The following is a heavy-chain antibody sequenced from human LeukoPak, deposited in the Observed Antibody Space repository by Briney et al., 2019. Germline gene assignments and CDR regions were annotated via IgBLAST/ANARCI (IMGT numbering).Heavy chain of an antibody. D-gene: IGHD2-2*02. CDR1: GGSFSGYY. J-gene: IGHJ5*02. CDR2: INHSGST. CDR3: ARGRVVVVPAAIFSGWFDP. V-gene: IGHV4-34*01. Sequence: SETLSLTCAVNGGSFSGYYWSWIRQPPGKGLEWIGEINHSGSTNYNPSLKSRVTISVDTSKNQFSLKLSSVTAADTAVYYCARGRVVVVPAAIFSGWFDPWGQGTLVTVSS.